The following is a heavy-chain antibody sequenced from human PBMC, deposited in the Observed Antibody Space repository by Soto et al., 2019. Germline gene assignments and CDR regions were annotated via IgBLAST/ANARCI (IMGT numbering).Heavy chain of an antibody. CDR3: VRGNDNYDFWNNWSLDP. D-gene: IGHD3-3*01. Sequence: PSETLSLTCVVSGGSINNNFWSWVRQPPGKGLEWIGEIYQTGSINYNPSLRSRATISVDKSKNQLSLKVDSVTAADTAFYYCVRGNDNYDFWNNWSLDPWGQGTLVTVYS. CDR1: GGSINNNFW. V-gene: IGHV4-4*02. CDR2: IYQTGSI. J-gene: IGHJ5*02.